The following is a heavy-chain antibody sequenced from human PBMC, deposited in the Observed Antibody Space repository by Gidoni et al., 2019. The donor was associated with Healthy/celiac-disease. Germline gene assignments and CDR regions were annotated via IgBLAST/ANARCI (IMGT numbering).Heavy chain of an antibody. V-gene: IGHV4-4*02. CDR2: IYHRGST. J-gene: IGHJ5*02. CDR3: ARRGSPFDP. Sequence: LEWIGEIYHRGSTNYNPSLKSRVTISVDKSKNPFSLKLSSVTAADTAVYYCARRGSPFDPWGQGTLVTVSS.